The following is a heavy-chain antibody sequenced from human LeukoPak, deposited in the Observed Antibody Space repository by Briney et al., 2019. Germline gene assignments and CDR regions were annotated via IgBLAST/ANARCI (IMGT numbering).Heavy chain of an antibody. D-gene: IGHD3-10*01. CDR2: ISTSSNYI. V-gene: IGHV3-21*01. J-gene: IGHJ4*02. Sequence: PGGSLRLSCAASGFTFSSYCMNWVRQAPGKGLEWVASISTSSNYIYYADSVKGRFTISRDNAKNSLYLQMNNLRAEDTAVYYCARDLGTYGHDYWGQGTLVTVSS. CDR1: GFTFSSYC. CDR3: ARDLGTYGHDY.